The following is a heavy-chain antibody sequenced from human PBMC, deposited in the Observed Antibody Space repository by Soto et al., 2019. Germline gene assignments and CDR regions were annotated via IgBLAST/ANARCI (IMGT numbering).Heavy chain of an antibody. V-gene: IGHV4-39*01. Sequence: QLQLQESGPGLVKPSETLSLTCTVSNGSISSAIYYWGWIRQPPGKGLGWRGSIYHSGSTYYNPSIQGRVTISVDTSKNQFSLKLSSVTAADTAVYFCAGRSSLASVQVYFGEISNYNWFDPWGQGTLVTVSS. J-gene: IGHJ5*02. CDR1: NGSISSAIYY. CDR3: AGRSSLASVQVYFGEISNYNWFDP. D-gene: IGHD3-10*01. CDR2: IYHSGST.